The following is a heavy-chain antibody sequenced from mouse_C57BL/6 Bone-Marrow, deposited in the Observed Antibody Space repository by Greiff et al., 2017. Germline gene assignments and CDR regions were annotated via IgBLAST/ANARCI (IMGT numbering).Heavy chain of an antibody. D-gene: IGHD2-5*01. Sequence: ESGPELVKPGASVKISCKASGYAFSSSWMNWVKQRPGKGLEWIGRIYPGDGDTNYNGKFKGKATLTADKSSSTAYMQLSSLTSEDSAVYCCARNGAYYSNSYAMDYWGQGTSVTVSS. V-gene: IGHV1-82*01. CDR3: ARNGAYYSNSYAMDY. CDR1: GYAFSSSW. CDR2: IYPGDGDT. J-gene: IGHJ4*01.